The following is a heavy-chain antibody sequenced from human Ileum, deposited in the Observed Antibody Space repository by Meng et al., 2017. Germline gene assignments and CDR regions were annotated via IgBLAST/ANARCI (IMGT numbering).Heavy chain of an antibody. Sequence: QVQLQSSGPGLVTPSHTLSLTLAVSGGSVFSNIAAWNWISQSPLRGLEWLGRTYYRSKWYSEYAVSVKSRISITPDTSKNQFSLQMNSVTPEDTVVYYCASGSGSLDYWGPGTLVTVSS. CDR2: TYYRSKWYS. CDR1: GGSVFSNIAA. D-gene: IGHD3-3*01. J-gene: IGHJ4*02. CDR3: ASGSGSLDY. V-gene: IGHV6-1*01.